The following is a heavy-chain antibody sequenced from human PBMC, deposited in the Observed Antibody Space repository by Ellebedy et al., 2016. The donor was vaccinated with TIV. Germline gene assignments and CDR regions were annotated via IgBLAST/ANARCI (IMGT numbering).Heavy chain of an antibody. Sequence: SVKVSCXVSGGTFNNYAINWVRQAPGQGPEWVGGFIPMYGTADYAQRFQGRVRITADKSTNTAYMQLDSLTSEDTAIYYCATCSGRHVSVFGVLVDLDAFDMWGHGTMVIVSS. CDR2: FIPMYGTA. D-gene: IGHD3-3*02. V-gene: IGHV1-69*06. CDR1: GGTFNNYA. CDR3: ATCSGRHVSVFGVLVDLDAFDM. J-gene: IGHJ3*02.